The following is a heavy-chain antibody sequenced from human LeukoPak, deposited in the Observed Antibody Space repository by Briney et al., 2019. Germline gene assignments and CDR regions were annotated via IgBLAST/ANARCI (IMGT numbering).Heavy chain of an antibody. CDR2: IYTSGST. J-gene: IGHJ5*02. D-gene: IGHD6-19*01. Sequence: SETLSLTCTVSGGSISSYYWSWIRQPAGKGLEWIGRIYTSGSTNYNPSLKSRVTMSVDTSKNQFSLKLSSVTAADTAVYYCARGGGIAVAGGHNWFDPWGQGTPVTVSS. CDR3: ARGGGIAVAGGHNWFDP. V-gene: IGHV4-4*07. CDR1: GGSISSYY.